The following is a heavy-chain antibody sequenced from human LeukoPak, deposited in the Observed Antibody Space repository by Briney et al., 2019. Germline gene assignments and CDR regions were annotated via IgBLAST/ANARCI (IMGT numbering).Heavy chain of an antibody. CDR1: GFTFRDSD. J-gene: IGHJ4*02. CDR3: TRLGGYGSGSSKDDD. CDR2: IRTKTNSYAT. V-gene: IGHV3-73*01. Sequence: PGGSLRLSCAASGFTFRDSDIHWVRQASRKGLEWVGRIRTKTNSYATAYAASVRGRFTVSGDDSKNTAFLQMNSLITEDTAVYYCTRLGGYGSGSSKDDDCGQGTLVSVSS. D-gene: IGHD3-10*01.